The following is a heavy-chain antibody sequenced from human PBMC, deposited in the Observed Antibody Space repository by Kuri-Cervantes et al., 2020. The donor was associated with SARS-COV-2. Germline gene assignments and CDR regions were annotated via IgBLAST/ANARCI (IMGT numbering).Heavy chain of an antibody. J-gene: IGHJ4*02. V-gene: IGHV3-49*03. D-gene: IGHD5-18*01. CDR3: TRDRKLWSPGPLLFDY. CDR1: GFTFGAYA. CDR2: IRSKAYGGTT. Sequence: GGSLRLSCTASGFTFGAYAMSWFRQAPGKGLEWVGFIRSKAYGGTTEYAASGKGRFTISRDDSKSIAYLKMNSLKTEDTAVYYCTRDRKLWSPGPLLFDYWGQGTLVTVSS.